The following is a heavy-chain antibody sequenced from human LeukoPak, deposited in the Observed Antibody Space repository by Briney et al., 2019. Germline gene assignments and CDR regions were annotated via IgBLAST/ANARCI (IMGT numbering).Heavy chain of an antibody. Sequence: PSETLSLPCAVYGGSFRGYYWSWIRQPPGKGLEWVGEINHSGSTNYNPSLKRRVTISVDTTQKQFSLKLSSVTAADTAVYYCARGRVYYGSGTTATYFDYWGQGTLVTVSS. J-gene: IGHJ4*02. CDR3: ARGRVYYGSGTTATYFDY. CDR2: INHSGST. V-gene: IGHV4-34*01. CDR1: GGSFRGYY. D-gene: IGHD3-10*01.